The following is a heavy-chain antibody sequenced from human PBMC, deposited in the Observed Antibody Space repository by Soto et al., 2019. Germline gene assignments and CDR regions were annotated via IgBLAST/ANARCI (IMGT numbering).Heavy chain of an antibody. CDR1: GGSISSSNW. V-gene: IGHV4-4*02. J-gene: IGHJ4*02. CDR2: IYHSGST. Sequence: SETLSLTCAVSGGSISSSNWWSWVRQPPGKGLEWIGEIYHSGSTNYNPSLKSRVTISVDKSKNQFSLKLSSVTAADTAVYYCASGRDIVVVPAALEYYFDYWRQGTLVTVSS. CDR3: ASGRDIVVVPAALEYYFDY. D-gene: IGHD2-2*01.